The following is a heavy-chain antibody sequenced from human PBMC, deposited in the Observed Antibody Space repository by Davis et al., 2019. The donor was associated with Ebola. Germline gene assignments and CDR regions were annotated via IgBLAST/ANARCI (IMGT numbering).Heavy chain of an antibody. D-gene: IGHD5-24*01. CDR3: ARSSSYSRLDGYNYSYYYYSMDV. CDR1: GFSLSTSGVG. V-gene: IGHV2-5*01. Sequence: SGPTLVKPTQTLTLTCTFSGFSLSTSGVGVGWIRQPPGKALEWLALIYLHDDKRYSSSLKSRLTITKDTSKNQVVLTMTNMDPVDTATYYCARSSSYSRLDGYNYSYYYYSMDVWSQGTTVTVSS. CDR2: IYLHDDK. J-gene: IGHJ6*02.